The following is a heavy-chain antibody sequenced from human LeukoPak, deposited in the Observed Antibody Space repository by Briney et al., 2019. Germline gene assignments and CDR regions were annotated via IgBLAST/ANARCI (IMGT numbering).Heavy chain of an antibody. Sequence: AGGSLILSCVASGLSLSSNMMSWVRQAPGEGLEWISTITSAGATYYIDSVMGRFTISRDISKSTVFLLMNSLRAEDTAMYYCVKRPEYDAGNFVFQHWGQGTLVTVSS. CDR1: GLSLSSNM. CDR3: VKRPEYDAGNFVFQH. D-gene: IGHD4-23*01. CDR2: ITSAGAT. V-gene: IGHV3-23*05. J-gene: IGHJ1*01.